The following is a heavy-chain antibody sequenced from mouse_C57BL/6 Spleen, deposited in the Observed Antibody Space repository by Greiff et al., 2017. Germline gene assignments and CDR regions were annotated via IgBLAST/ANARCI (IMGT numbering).Heavy chain of an antibody. Sequence: EVQLVESGGGLVQPGGSLKLSCAASGFTFSDSGMHWVRQAPEKGLEWVAYISSGSSTIYYADTVKGRFTISRDNAKNTLFLQMTSLRSEDTAMYYCARDYGSPYWYFDVWGTGTTVTVSS. CDR1: GFTFSDSG. V-gene: IGHV5-17*01. CDR2: ISSGSSTI. D-gene: IGHD1-1*01. J-gene: IGHJ1*03. CDR3: ARDYGSPYWYFDV.